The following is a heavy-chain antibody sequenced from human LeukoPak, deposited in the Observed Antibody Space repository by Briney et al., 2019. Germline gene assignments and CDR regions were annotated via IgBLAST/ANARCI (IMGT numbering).Heavy chain of an antibody. V-gene: IGHV3-30*18. Sequence: GGSLRLSCAASGFTFSSYGMHWVRQAPGKGLEWVAVISYDGSNKYYADSVKGRFTISRDNSKNTLYLQMNSLRAEDTAVYYCAKDRGHSSSWLYYGMDVWGQGTTVTVSS. CDR2: ISYDGSNK. D-gene: IGHD6-13*01. CDR1: GFTFSSYG. CDR3: AKDRGHSSSWLYYGMDV. J-gene: IGHJ6*02.